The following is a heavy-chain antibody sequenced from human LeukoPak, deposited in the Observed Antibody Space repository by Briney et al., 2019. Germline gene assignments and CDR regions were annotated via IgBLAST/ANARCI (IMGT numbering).Heavy chain of an antibody. V-gene: IGHV3-53*01. CDR3: ALGATIRVFDY. J-gene: IGHJ4*02. CDR1: GFTVSSNY. D-gene: IGHD1-26*01. CDR2: IYSGGST. Sequence: GGSLRLSCAASGFTVSSNYMSWVRQAPGKGLEWVSLIYSGGSTYYADSVKGRFTISRDNSKNTLFLQMNSLRAEDTAVYYCALGATIRVFDYWGEGTLVTVSS.